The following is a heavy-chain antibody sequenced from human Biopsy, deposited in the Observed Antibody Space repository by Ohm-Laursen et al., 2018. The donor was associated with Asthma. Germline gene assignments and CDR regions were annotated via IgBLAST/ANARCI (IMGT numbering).Heavy chain of an antibody. CDR2: IWYDGSNK. V-gene: IGHV3-33*01. Sequence: SLRLSCAASGFTFSSYGMHWVRQAPGKGLEWVAVIWYDGSNKYYADSVKGRFTISRDNSENTLYLQMNSLRAEDTAVYYCARSIYDFWSGYYGMDVWGQGTTVTVSS. CDR3: ARSIYDFWSGYYGMDV. CDR1: GFTFSSYG. D-gene: IGHD3-3*01. J-gene: IGHJ6*02.